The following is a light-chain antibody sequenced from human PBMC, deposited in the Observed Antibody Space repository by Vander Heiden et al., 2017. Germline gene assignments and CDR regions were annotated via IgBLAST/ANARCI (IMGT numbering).Light chain of an antibody. V-gene: IGLV1-40*01. CDR3: QSYDRSLTAWV. Sequence: SVLTQPHSVREDQGQRVPNSYTGSSSKIGKNYDVHWYQQLPGTAPKLLIYKNTNRPSGVPDRYSGSKSGSSASLAITGLQAEDEADYYCQSYDRSLTAWVFGGGTKLTVL. CDR2: KNT. J-gene: IGLJ3*02. CDR1: SSKIGKNYD.